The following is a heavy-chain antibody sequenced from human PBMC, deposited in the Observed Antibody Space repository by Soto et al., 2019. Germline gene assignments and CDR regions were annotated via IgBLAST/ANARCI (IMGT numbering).Heavy chain of an antibody. D-gene: IGHD4-17*01. V-gene: IGHV1-69*01. CDR2: IIPIFGTA. CDR1: GGTFSSYA. J-gene: IGHJ5*02. Sequence: QVQLVQSGAEVKKPGSSVKVSCKASGGTFSSYAISWVRQAPGQGLEWMGGIIPIFGTANYAQKFQGRVTITADESTSTAYMELSSLRSEDTAVYYCARDPTTVVTPWSFLGWCDPWGQGTLVTVSS. CDR3: ARDPTTVVTPWSFLGWCDP.